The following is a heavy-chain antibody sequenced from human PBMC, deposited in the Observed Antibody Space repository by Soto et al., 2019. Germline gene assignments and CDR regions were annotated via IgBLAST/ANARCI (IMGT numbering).Heavy chain of an antibody. J-gene: IGHJ2*01. V-gene: IGHV3-30*18. Sequence: QVQLVESGGGVVQPGRSLRLSCAASGFTFSSYGMHWVRQAPGKGLEWVAVISYDGSNKYYADSVKGRFTISRDNSENTLYLQMNSLRAEDTAVYYCAKDLRLVNWYFDLWGRGTLVTVSS. CDR2: ISYDGSNK. D-gene: IGHD3-22*01. CDR1: GFTFSSYG. CDR3: AKDLRLVNWYFDL.